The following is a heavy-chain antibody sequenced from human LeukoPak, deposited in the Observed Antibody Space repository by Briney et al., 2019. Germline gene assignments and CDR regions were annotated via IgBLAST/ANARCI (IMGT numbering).Heavy chain of an antibody. CDR3: AREPKSLGDLFFIDY. D-gene: IGHD3-16*01. Sequence: ASVKVSCKASGFDFTSYGISWVRQAPGQGLEWMGWISAYNGNTHYAQKLQGRVTKTTDTSASTAYMELRSLTSDDTAVYYCAREPKSLGDLFFIDYWGQGTLVTVSS. J-gene: IGHJ4*02. CDR2: ISAYNGNT. V-gene: IGHV1-18*01. CDR1: GFDFTSYG.